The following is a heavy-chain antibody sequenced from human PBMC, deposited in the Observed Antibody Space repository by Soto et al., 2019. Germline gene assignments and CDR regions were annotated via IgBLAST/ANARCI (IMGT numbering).Heavy chain of an antibody. CDR3: AKGRSYYYYYGVDV. J-gene: IGHJ6*02. CDR1: GFTFSSYS. CDR2: ISSSSSYI. Sequence: GGSLRLSCAASGFTFSSYSMNWVRQAPGKGLEWVSSISSSSSYIYYADSVKGRFTISRDNSKSTLYLQMNSLRAEDTALYYCAKGRSYYYYYGVDVWGQGTTVTVSS. V-gene: IGHV3-21*04.